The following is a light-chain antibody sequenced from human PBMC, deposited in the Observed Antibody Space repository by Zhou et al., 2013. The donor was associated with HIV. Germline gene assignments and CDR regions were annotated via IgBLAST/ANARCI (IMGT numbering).Light chain of an antibody. CDR2: DNN. Sequence: QSVLTQPPSVSAAPRQKVTISCSGSSSNIGKNYVSWYQQFPGTSPKLLIFDNNKRPSGIPDRFSGSKSGTSATLGITGLQTGDEADYYCGTWDSSLSAVVFGGGTKLTVL. J-gene: IGLJ2*01. V-gene: IGLV1-51*01. CDR3: GTWDSSLSAVV. CDR1: SSNIGKNY.